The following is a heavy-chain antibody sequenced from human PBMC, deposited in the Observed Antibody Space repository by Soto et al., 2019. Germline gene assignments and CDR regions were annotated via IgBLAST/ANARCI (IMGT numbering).Heavy chain of an antibody. V-gene: IGHV3-23*01. J-gene: IGHJ1*01. Sequence: PGGSLRLSCAASGFTFSSYAMSWVRQAPGKGLEWASAISGSGGSTYYADSVKSRLTITKDTSKNQVVLTMTNMDPVDTATYYCARGACSGGSCLEEYFQHWGQGTLVTVSS. CDR1: GFTFSSYA. D-gene: IGHD2-15*01. CDR3: ARGACSGGSCLEEYFQH. CDR2: ISGSGGST.